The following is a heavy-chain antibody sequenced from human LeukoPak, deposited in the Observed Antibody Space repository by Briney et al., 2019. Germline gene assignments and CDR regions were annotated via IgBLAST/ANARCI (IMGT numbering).Heavy chain of an antibody. Sequence: GSLRLSFAASGCTFSSYAMSWVRQAPGKGLGWGSVFSGLGGRTYYADSVKGGFTISRDNSKNTLYLQMNSLSAEDTAVYYCARGGYSYGFAFDIWGQGTMVTVSS. CDR1: GCTFSSYA. CDR3: ARGGYSYGFAFDI. CDR2: FSGLGGRT. D-gene: IGHD5-18*01. V-gene: IGHV3-23*01. J-gene: IGHJ3*02.